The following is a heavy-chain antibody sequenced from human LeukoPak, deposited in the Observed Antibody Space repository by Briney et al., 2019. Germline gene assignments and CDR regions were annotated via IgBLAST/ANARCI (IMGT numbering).Heavy chain of an antibody. CDR3: AREYNWNFGDYFDY. CDR2: IIPIFGTA. D-gene: IGHD1-7*01. J-gene: IGHJ4*02. CDR1: GGTFSSYA. V-gene: IGHV1-69*13. Sequence: SVKVSCKASGGTFSSYAISWVRQAPGQGLEWMGGIIPIFGTANYAQKFQGRVTITADESTSTAYMELSSLRSEDTAVYYCAREYNWNFGDYFDYWGQGTLVTVSS.